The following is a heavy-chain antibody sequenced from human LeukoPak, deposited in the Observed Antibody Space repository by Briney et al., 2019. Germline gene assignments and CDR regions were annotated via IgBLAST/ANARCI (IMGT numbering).Heavy chain of an antibody. D-gene: IGHD4/OR15-4a*01. Sequence: LPGGSLRLSCTASGFIFRTYIMAWVRQVPGKGLEWISAISGDAITTYYAVPVKGRFTISRDNFRNTLSLQMDSLRADDSAVYYCAKDASPYSNYAVRWFDSWGQGTLVTVSS. CDR1: GFIFRTYI. V-gene: IGHV3-23*01. CDR3: AKDASPYSNYAVRWFDS. CDR2: ISGDAITT. J-gene: IGHJ5*01.